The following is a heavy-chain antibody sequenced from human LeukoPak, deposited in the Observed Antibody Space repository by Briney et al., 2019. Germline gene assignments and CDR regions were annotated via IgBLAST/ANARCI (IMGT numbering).Heavy chain of an antibody. CDR2: ISSSGDTI. D-gene: IGHD3-22*01. CDR1: GFTFSDYY. J-gene: IGHJ3*02. V-gene: IGHV3-11*04. CDR3: AKIVNYYDSSGYVANFDI. Sequence: GGSLRLSCAASGFTFSDYYMSWIRQAPGEGLEWLSYISSSGDTIYYADSVKGRFTISRDNSKNTLYLQMNSLRAEDTAVYYCAKIVNYYDSSGYVANFDIWGQGTMVTVSS.